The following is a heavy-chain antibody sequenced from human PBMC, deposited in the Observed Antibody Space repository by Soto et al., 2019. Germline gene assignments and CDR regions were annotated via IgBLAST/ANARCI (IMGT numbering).Heavy chain of an antibody. V-gene: IGHV3-49*03. CDR2: IRSKAYGGTT. J-gene: IGHJ4*02. D-gene: IGHD6-13*01. Sequence: GGSLRLSCTASGFTFGDYAMSWFRQAPGKGLEWVGFIRSKAYGGTTEYAASVKGRFTISRDDSKSIAYLQMNSLKTEDTAVYYCTRDRPSIAAAGADYWGQGTLVTVSS. CDR1: GFTFGDYA. CDR3: TRDRPSIAAAGADY.